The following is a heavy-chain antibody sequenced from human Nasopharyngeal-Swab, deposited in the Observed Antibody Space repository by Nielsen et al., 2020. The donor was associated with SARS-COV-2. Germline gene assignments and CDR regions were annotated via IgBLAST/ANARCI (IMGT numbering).Heavy chain of an antibody. V-gene: IGHV4-59*01. CDR2: IYNGGST. D-gene: IGHD2-8*01. CDR3: ARGGYYWDY. Sequence: GSLRLSCTVSGGSISSYYWSWIRQPPGKALEWIGYIYNGGSTNYNPSLKSRVTISVATSKNQFSLKLSSVTATDTAVYHCARGGYYWDYWGQGTLVTVSS. CDR1: GGSISSYY. J-gene: IGHJ4*02.